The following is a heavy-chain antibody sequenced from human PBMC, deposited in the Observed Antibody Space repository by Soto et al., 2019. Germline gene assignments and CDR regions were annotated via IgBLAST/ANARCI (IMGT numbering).Heavy chain of an antibody. CDR1: GFTVSSNY. CDR3: ARQYYDFWSGIIGGVDY. D-gene: IGHD3-3*01. J-gene: IGHJ4*02. V-gene: IGHV3-53*01. CDR2: IYSGGST. Sequence: GGSLRLSCAASGFTVSSNYMSWVRQAPGKGLEWVSVIYSGGSTYYADSVKGRFTISRDNSKNTLYLQMNSLRAEDTAVYYCARQYYDFWSGIIGGVDYWGQGTLVTVSS.